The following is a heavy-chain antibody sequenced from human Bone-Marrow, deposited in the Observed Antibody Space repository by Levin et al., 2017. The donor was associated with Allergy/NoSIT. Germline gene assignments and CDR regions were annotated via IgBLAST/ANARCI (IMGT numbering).Heavy chain of an antibody. J-gene: IGHJ6*03. CDR2: IIPIFGTP. CDR3: ARGDSNSFETNYYYYMDV. V-gene: IGHV1-69*13. CDR1: GGTFSNYP. D-gene: IGHD6-13*01. Sequence: ASVKVSCKASGGTFSNYPISWVRQAPGQGLEWMGGIIPIFGTPHYPQRFQGRVTITADESTSTAYMELSSLRAEDTAVYFCARGDSNSFETNYYYYMDVWGKGTTVTVS.